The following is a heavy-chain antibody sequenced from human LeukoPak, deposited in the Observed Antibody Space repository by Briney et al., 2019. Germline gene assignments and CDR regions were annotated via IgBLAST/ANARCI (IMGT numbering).Heavy chain of an antibody. Sequence: SETLSLTCTVSGGSISSYYWSWIRQPPGKGLEWIGYIYYSGSTNYNPSLKSRVTISVDTSKNQFSLKLSSVTAADTAVYYYAREDRDYYGSGSYYGPFDYWGQGTLVTVSS. J-gene: IGHJ4*02. V-gene: IGHV4-59*01. CDR3: AREDRDYYGSGSYYGPFDY. D-gene: IGHD3-10*01. CDR2: IYYSGST. CDR1: GGSISSYY.